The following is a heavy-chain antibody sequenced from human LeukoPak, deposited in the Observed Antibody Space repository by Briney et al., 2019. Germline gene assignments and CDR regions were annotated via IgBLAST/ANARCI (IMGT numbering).Heavy chain of an antibody. CDR3: ARDLVAGQNYYYYGMDV. CDR1: GGSISSYY. CDR2: IYYSGST. Sequence: PSETLSLTCTVSGGSISSYYWSWIRQPPGKGLEWIGYIYYSGSTNYNPSLKSRVTISVDTSKNQFSLKLSSVTAADTAVYYCARDLVAGQNYYYYGMDVWGQGTTVTVSS. D-gene: IGHD6-19*01. V-gene: IGHV4-59*01. J-gene: IGHJ6*02.